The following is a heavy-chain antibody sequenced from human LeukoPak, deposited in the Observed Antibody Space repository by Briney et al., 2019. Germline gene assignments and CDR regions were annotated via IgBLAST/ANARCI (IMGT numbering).Heavy chain of an antibody. CDR2: IKQDGSEI. CDR3: ARAGRKSRGVDIVRKKETGYYYYMDV. CDR1: EFTLITYS. D-gene: IGHD2-15*01. Sequence: GGSLRLSCAASEFTLITYSMSWVRQATGKGLEWVANIKQDGSEIYYVDSVKGRFTISRDNAKNSLYLQMNSLRAEDTAVYYCARAGRKSRGVDIVRKKETGYYYYMDVWGKGTTVTVSS. J-gene: IGHJ6*03. V-gene: IGHV3-7*01.